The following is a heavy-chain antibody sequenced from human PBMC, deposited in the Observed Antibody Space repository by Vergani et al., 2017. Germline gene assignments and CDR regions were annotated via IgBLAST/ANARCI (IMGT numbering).Heavy chain of an antibody. D-gene: IGHD3-22*01. J-gene: IGHJ4*02. V-gene: IGHV3-9*01. CDR1: GITFWKFG. CDR2: ISWNSGAV. CDR3: GRDLSSGSMTFYRGSGYESKWALDY. Sequence: EVDLVESGGGLAQPGGSLRLSCEASGITFWKFGMHWVRQGPGKGLEWVSGISWNSGAVDYADSVRGRFTISRDNSKNSLYLHMNSLRPEDTAVYYCGRDLSSGSMTFYRGSGYESKWALDYWGQGTLVTVSS.